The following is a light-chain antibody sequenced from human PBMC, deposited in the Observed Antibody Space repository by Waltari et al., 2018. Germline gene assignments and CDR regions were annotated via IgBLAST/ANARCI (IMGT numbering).Light chain of an antibody. CDR1: QDIRSW. CDR3: QQYDASFPAT. V-gene: IGKV1-5*03. J-gene: IGKJ2*01. CDR2: RAS. Sequence: DIQMTQSPSTLSASVGDRVTITCRASQDIRSWLAWYQQKPGKPPQLLIYRASNIETGVPSRCSASGSGTHFTLTINSLQPDDFASYYCQQYDASFPATFGQGTKLEVK.